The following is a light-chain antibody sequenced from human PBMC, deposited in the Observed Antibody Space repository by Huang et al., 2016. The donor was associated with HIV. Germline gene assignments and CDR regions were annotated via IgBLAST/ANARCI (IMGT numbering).Light chain of an antibody. CDR1: QSVSSY. CDR3: QQRSNWRIT. Sequence: EIVLTQSPATLSLSPGERATLSCRASQSVSSYLAWYQQKPGQAPRLLLYDASSRATGIPARFSGSGSGTDFTLTISSLEPEDFAVYYCQQRSNWRITFGGGTKVEIK. J-gene: IGKJ4*01. V-gene: IGKV3-11*01. CDR2: DAS.